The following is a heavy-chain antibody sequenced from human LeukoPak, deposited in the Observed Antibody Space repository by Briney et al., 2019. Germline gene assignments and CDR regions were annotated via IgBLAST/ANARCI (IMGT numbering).Heavy chain of an antibody. D-gene: IGHD2-21*02. CDR2: IYYSGTT. V-gene: IGHV4-59*08. CDR1: GASFTSNY. CDR3: ARLDCGGDCYVDY. J-gene: IGHJ4*02. Sequence: KSSETLSLTCTVSGASFTSNYWSWIRQPPGQGLEWIGYIYYSGTTTYNPSLEPRVTMSVDMSKTQFSLRLNSVAATDTAVYYCARLDCGGDCYVDYCGQGTLVTASS.